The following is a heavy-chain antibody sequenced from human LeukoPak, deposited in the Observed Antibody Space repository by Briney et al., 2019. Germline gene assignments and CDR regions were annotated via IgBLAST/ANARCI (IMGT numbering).Heavy chain of an antibody. J-gene: IGHJ3*02. Sequence: PSETLSLTCTVSGGSISSSSYYWGWIRQPPGKGLEWVSAISGSGGSTYYADSVKGRFTISRDNSKNTLYLQMNSLRAEDTAVYYCARVASNLWFGDPHDAFDIWGQGTMVTVSS. CDR2: ISGSGGST. D-gene: IGHD3-10*01. CDR3: ARVASNLWFGDPHDAFDI. V-gene: IGHV3-23*01. CDR1: GGSISSSSYY.